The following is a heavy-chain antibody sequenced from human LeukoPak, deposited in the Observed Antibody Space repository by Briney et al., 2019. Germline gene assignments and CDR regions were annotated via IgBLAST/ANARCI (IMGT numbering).Heavy chain of an antibody. V-gene: IGHV4-59*01. Sequence: SETLSLTCTVSGDSIKSYYWSWIRQPPRKGLEWICYFYDSGSTNYNPSLKSRVTISLDTAKDQFSLRLSSVTAADTALYYCARVRWLNAYYHYYYMDVWGKGTTVTVSS. D-gene: IGHD3-22*01. J-gene: IGHJ6*03. CDR2: FYDSGST. CDR1: GDSIKSYY. CDR3: ARVRWLNAYYHYYYMDV.